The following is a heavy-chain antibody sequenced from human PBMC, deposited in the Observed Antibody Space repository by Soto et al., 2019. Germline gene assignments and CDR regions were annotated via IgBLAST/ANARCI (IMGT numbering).Heavy chain of an antibody. CDR3: ARRGSGSYYDY. CDR1: GFTFSSYA. D-gene: IGHD1-26*01. J-gene: IGHJ4*02. V-gene: IGHV3-23*01. CDR2: ISGSGGST. Sequence: EVQLLESGGGLVQPGGSLRLSCAASGFTFSSYALRWVRQAPGKGLEWVSAISGSGGSTYYADSVKGRFTITRDNSKNTLYLQMTSLRAEDTAVYYWARRGSGSYYDYWGQGTLVTVSS.